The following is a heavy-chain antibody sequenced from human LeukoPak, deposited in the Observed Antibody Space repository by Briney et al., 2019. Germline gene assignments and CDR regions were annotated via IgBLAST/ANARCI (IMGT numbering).Heavy chain of an antibody. J-gene: IGHJ4*02. CDR3: AKSAVGATLGDY. CDR1: GFTFSSYG. D-gene: IGHD1-26*01. V-gene: IGHV3-30*02. CDR2: IRYDGSNK. Sequence: GGSLRLSCAASGFTFSSYGMHWVRQAPGKGLEWVAVIRYDGSNKYYADSVKGRFTISRDNSRDTLYLQMISLRAEDTAVYYCAKSAVGATLGDYWGQGTPVTVSS.